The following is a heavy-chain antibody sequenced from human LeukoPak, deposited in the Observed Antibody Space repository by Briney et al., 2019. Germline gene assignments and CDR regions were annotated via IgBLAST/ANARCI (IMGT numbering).Heavy chain of an antibody. CDR1: GYTFTSYY. Sequence: ASVKVSCKASGYTFTSYYMHWVRQAPGQGLEWMGGIIPIFGTANYAQKFQGRVTITADKSTSTAYMELSSLRSEDTAVYYCARGIAVAGTRGYYFDYWGQGTLVTVSS. D-gene: IGHD6-19*01. CDR3: ARGIAVAGTRGYYFDY. CDR2: IIPIFGTA. J-gene: IGHJ4*02. V-gene: IGHV1-69*06.